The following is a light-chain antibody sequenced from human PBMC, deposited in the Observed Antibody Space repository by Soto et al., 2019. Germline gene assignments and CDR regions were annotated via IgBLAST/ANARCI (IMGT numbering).Light chain of an antibody. J-gene: IGKJ1*01. CDR1: QSVNSN. Sequence: EILMTQSPATLSVSPGERATLSCRASQSVNSNLAWYQQKPGQAPRLLIYGASTRATGIPARFSGSGSGTEFTLTISSLQSEDFAVYYCQQYNNWPPTWTFGQGTKV. CDR2: GAS. CDR3: QQYNNWPPTWT. V-gene: IGKV3-15*01.